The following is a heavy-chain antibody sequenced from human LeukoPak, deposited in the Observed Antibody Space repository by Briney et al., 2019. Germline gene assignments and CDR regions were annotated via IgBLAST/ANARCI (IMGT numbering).Heavy chain of an antibody. Sequence: QTGGSLRLSCAASGFTFSSYWMNWVRQAPGKGLEWVANIKQDGSEKKYVDSLKCRFTISRDNAKNSLYLQMDSLRAEDTAMYYCMTASRSSSWPPPTWGQGTLVTVSS. V-gene: IGHV3-7*01. D-gene: IGHD6-13*01. CDR3: MTASRSSSWPPPT. CDR1: GFTFSSYW. CDR2: IKQDGSEK. J-gene: IGHJ5*02.